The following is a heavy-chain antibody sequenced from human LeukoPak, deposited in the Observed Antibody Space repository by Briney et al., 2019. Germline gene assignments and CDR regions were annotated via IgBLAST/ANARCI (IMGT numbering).Heavy chain of an antibody. Sequence: SGGSLRLSCAASGFTSSNYWMTWVRQAPGKGLEWVANIKQDGSEKYYVDSVKGRFTVSRDNAKNSLYLQMDSLRAEDTAVYYCAGANYLDYWGRGTLVSVSS. V-gene: IGHV3-7*01. CDR3: AGANYLDY. CDR2: IKQDGSEK. J-gene: IGHJ4*02. CDR1: GFTSSNYW.